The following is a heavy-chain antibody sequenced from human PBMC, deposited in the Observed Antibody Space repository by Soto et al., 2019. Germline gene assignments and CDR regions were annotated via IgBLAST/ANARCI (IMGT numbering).Heavy chain of an antibody. CDR2: IIPIFGTA. CDR1: GGTFSSYA. CDR3: ARSAVGVVVVPAASQFDY. V-gene: IGHV1-69*01. Sequence: QVQLVQSGAEVKKPGSSVKVSCKASGGTFSSYAISWVRQAPGQGLEWMGGIIPIFGTANYAQKFQGRVTITADESTSTADMELSSLRAEDTAVYYCARSAVGVVVVPAASQFDYWGQGTLVTVSS. J-gene: IGHJ4*02. D-gene: IGHD2-2*01.